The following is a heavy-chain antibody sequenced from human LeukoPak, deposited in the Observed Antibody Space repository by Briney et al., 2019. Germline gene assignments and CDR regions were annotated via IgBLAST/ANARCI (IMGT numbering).Heavy chain of an antibody. CDR2: INGGGTSA. CDR1: GFTFSDYC. D-gene: IGHD1-26*01. J-gene: IGHJ4*02. Sequence: GGSLRLSCAASGFTFSDYCMNWVRQAPGKGLEWVSTINGGGTSAYYADSVKGRFTVSRDNSKNTLYLQMNSLRAEDTALYYCAKWVPVTRPGFDYWGQGALVTVSS. V-gene: IGHV3-23*01. CDR3: AKWVPVTRPGFDY.